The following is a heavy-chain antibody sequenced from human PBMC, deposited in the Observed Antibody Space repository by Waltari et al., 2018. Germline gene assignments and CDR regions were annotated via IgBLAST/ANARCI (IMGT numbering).Heavy chain of an antibody. CDR2: MRFDGSNK. J-gene: IGHJ4*02. D-gene: IGHD5-18*01. V-gene: IGHV3-30*02. Sequence: QVQLVESGGGVVQPGGSLRLSCAASGFIISTFGMHWVRQAPGKGLEWVAFMRFDGSNKFYADSVKGRFTISRDNLKNTLYLQMTGLGAEDTAVYYCAKEGTAMVIVPEYWGQGTLVTVSS. CDR1: GFIISTFG. CDR3: AKEGTAMVIVPEY.